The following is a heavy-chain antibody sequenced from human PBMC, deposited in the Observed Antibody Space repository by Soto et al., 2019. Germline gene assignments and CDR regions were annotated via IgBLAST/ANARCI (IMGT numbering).Heavy chain of an antibody. D-gene: IGHD3-10*01. Sequence: QLQLQESGPGLVKPSETLSLTCTVSGGSISSRSYYWAWIRQPPGKGLEWLGSINYSGRTYYNPSLKSRVTISVDTSKNQCSLKLSSGTAADTAVYYYANYFYEMTKDFPQWGQGTLVTVSS. CDR1: GGSISSRSYY. J-gene: IGHJ1*01. CDR3: ANYFYEMTKDFPQ. V-gene: IGHV4-39*01. CDR2: INYSGRT.